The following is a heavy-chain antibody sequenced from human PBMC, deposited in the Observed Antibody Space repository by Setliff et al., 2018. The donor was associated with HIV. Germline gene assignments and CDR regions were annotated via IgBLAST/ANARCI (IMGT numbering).Heavy chain of an antibody. CDR2: INPSGGST. J-gene: IGHJ6*03. Sequence: ASVKVSCKASGYTFTGYDMHWVRQAPGQGLEWMGIINPSGGSTSYAQKFQGRVTMTRDTSTSTVYMELSSLRSEDTAVYYCAGTAGWELPPRLYYYYYYMDVWGKGTTVTVSS. CDR1: GYTFTGYD. D-gene: IGHD1-26*01. V-gene: IGHV1-46*01. CDR3: AGTAGWELPPRLYYYYYYMDV.